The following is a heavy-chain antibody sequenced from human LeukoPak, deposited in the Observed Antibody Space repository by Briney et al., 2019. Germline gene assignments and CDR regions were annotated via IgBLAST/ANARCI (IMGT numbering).Heavy chain of an antibody. J-gene: IGHJ4*02. Sequence: PGRSLRLSCTASGFTFGDYAMSWVRQAPGKGLEWVGFIRSKAYGGTTEYAASVKGRFTISRDDSKSIAYLQMNSLKTEDTAVYYCTRDGAYYDSSGYYGVYWGQGTLVTFSS. V-gene: IGHV3-49*04. CDR2: IRSKAYGGTT. D-gene: IGHD3-22*01. CDR1: GFTFGDYA. CDR3: TRDGAYYDSSGYYGVY.